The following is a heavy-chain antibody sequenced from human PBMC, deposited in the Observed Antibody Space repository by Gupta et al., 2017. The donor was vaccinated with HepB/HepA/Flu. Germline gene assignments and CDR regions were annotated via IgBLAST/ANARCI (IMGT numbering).Heavy chain of an antibody. J-gene: IGHJ6*02. CDR1: GFTFSSYE. CDR2: ISSSGSTI. CDR3: ARTATGGPPPVGVPAGNYYYYGMDV. Sequence: EVQLVESGGGLVQPGGSLRLSCAASGFTFSSYEMNWVRQAPGKGLEWVSYISSSGSTIYYADSVKGRFTISRDNAKNSLYLQMSSLRAEDTAVYYCARTATGGPPPVGVPAGNYYYYGMDVWGQGTTVTVAS. D-gene: IGHD2-2*01. V-gene: IGHV3-48*03.